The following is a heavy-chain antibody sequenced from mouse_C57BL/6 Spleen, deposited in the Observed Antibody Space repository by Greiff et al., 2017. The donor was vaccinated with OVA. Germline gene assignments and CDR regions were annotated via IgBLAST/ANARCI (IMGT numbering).Heavy chain of an antibody. D-gene: IGHD1-1*01. Sequence: VQLQQPGTELVKPGASVKLSCKASGYTFTSYWMHWVKQRPGQGLEWIGNINPSNGGTNYNEKFKSKATLTVDKSSSTAYMQLSSLTSEDSAVYYCARNRAFVTTVVPFDYWGQGTTLTVSS. V-gene: IGHV1-53*01. J-gene: IGHJ2*01. CDR2: INPSNGGT. CDR1: GYTFTSYW. CDR3: ARNRAFVTTVVPFDY.